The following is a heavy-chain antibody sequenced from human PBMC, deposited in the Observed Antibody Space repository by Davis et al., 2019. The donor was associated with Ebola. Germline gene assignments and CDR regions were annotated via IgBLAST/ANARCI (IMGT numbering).Heavy chain of an antibody. D-gene: IGHD3-3*01. CDR1: GFTFSSYW. J-gene: IGHJ2*01. CDR3: AKRQSGWYFDL. V-gene: IGHV3-74*01. CDR2: INSDGSST. Sequence: HTGGSLRLSCAASGFTFSSYWMHWVRQAPGKGLVWVSRINSDGSSTSYADSVKGRFTISRDNAKNSLYLQMNSLRAEDTALYYCAKRQSGWYFDLWGRGTQVTVSS.